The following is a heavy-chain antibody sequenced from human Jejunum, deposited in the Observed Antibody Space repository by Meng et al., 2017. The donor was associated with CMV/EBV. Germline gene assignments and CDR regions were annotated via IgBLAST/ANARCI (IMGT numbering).Heavy chain of an antibody. CDR3: ARDIGDCVSTTCYYFDS. CDR1: LTFSDSS. D-gene: IGHD2-2*03. CDR2: ISNSGSYV. J-gene: IGHJ4*02. Sequence: LTFSDSSMNWVRQAPGKGLEWVSSISNSGSYVYYADSVKGRFTISRDNSKNSLSLQMNSLRAEDTAVYYCARDIGDCVSTTCYYFDSWGQGALVTVSS. V-gene: IGHV3-21*01.